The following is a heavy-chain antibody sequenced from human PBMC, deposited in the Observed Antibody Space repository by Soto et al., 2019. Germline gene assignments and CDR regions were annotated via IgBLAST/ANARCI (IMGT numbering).Heavy chain of an antibody. D-gene: IGHD3-16*01. J-gene: IGHJ4*02. V-gene: IGHV4-61*01. CDR2: IYYSEST. CDR3: ARVRQLWGGSYYFDF. CDR1: GGSVSSGSYY. Sequence: PSETLSLTCTVSGGSVSSGSYYWSWIRQPPGKGLEWIGYIYYSESTNYNPSLKSRVIISIDTSKNQFSLKLSSVTAADTAVYYCARVRQLWGGSYYFDFWGQGALVTGSS.